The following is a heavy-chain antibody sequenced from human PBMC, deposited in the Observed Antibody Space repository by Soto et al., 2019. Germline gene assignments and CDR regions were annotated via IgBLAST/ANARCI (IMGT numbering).Heavy chain of an antibody. V-gene: IGHV3-48*01. D-gene: IGHD2-2*01. CDR1: GFIFTSSG. CDR3: ARVPSGVVVPAQLDY. CDR2: ISSSSSTI. Sequence: AGGSLRLSCAASGFIFTSSGMNWVRQAPGKGLEWVSYISSSSSTIYYADSVKGRFTISRDNAKNSLYLQMNSLRAEDTAVYYCARVPSGVVVPAQLDYWGQGTLVTVS. J-gene: IGHJ4*02.